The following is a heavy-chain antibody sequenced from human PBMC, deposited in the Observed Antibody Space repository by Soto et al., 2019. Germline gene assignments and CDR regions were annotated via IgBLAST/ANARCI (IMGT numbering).Heavy chain of an antibody. CDR1: GFTFSNFW. J-gene: IGHJ4*02. V-gene: IGHV3-7*05. CDR3: ARDVI. Sequence: EVQLVESGGGLVQPGGSLRLSCAASGFTFSNFWMSWVRQAPGKGLEWVASIKSDGSARSHLDAVRGRFSISRDNARNSLYLQMNSLRADDTAVYYCARDVIWGQGSLVTVSS. CDR2: IKSDGSAR.